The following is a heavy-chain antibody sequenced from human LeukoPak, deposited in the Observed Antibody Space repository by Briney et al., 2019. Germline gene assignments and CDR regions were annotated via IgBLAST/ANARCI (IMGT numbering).Heavy chain of an antibody. D-gene: IGHD6-6*01. CDR3: ATARIAARPSFDY. CDR1: GYTFTELS. J-gene: IGHJ4*02. CDR2: FDPEDGQT. V-gene: IGHV1-24*01. Sequence: ASVKVSCKASGYTFTELSMHWVRQAPGKGLEWMGGFDPEDGQTIYAQKFRGRVTMTEDTSTDTAYMELSSLRSEDTAVYYCATARIAARPSFDYWGQGTLVTVSS.